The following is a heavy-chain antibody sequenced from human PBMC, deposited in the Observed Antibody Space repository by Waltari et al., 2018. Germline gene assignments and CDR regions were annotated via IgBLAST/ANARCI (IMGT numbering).Heavy chain of an antibody. Sequence: QLQLKESGPRLVKSSETLSLTCTISGGSISTGTHYWAWSRQTPGKGPEWIGSVSYNGNAYYNPSLESRVTMSVDRSKNHFSLDLESVTTPDTSIYFCARSFGGSGSYKFDYWGQGILVTVSS. V-gene: IGHV4-39*02. D-gene: IGHD3-10*01. CDR1: GGSISTGTHY. CDR2: VSYNGNA. J-gene: IGHJ4*02. CDR3: ARSFGGSGSYKFDY.